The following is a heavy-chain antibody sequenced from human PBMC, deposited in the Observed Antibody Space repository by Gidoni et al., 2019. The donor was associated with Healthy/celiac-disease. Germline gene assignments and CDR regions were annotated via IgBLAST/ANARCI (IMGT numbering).Heavy chain of an antibody. J-gene: IGHJ3*02. V-gene: IGHV4-59*01. D-gene: IGHD2-15*01. Sequence: QVQLQESGPGLVQPSETLSLNCPVYGGSISSYYWSWIRQPPGKGLEWIGYIYYSGSTNYNPSLKSRVTISVDTSKNPFARKLSSVTAADTAVYYCAREGGSGAIPFDIWGQGTMVTVSS. CDR2: IYYSGST. CDR1: GGSISSYY. CDR3: AREGGSGAIPFDI.